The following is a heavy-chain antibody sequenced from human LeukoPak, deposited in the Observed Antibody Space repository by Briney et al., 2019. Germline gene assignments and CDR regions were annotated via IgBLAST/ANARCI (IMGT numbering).Heavy chain of an antibody. Sequence: PGGSLRLSCAASGFTFSSYEMNWVRQAPGKGLEWVSYISSSGSSIYYADSVKGRFTISRDNAKNSPCLQTNSLRVEDTAVYYCARPPSITNPYYGMDVWGQGTTVTVSS. D-gene: IGHD3-3*01. J-gene: IGHJ6*02. V-gene: IGHV3-48*03. CDR1: GFTFSSYE. CDR2: ISSSGSSI. CDR3: ARPPSITNPYYGMDV.